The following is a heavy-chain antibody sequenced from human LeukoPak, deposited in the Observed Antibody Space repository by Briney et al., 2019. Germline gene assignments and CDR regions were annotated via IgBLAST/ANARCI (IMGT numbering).Heavy chain of an antibody. CDR1: GYSLTTYG. V-gene: IGHV1-18*01. CDR3: TRSQQVVYFDY. Sequence: ASVKVSCKASGYSLTTYGISWVRQAPGQGLEWLGWINTYNGNTNYAQKLQGRVTMTTDTSTSIAYMELRSLRSDDTAVYYCTRSQQVVYFDYWGQGTLVTVSS. CDR2: INTYNGNT. D-gene: IGHD2-15*01. J-gene: IGHJ4*02.